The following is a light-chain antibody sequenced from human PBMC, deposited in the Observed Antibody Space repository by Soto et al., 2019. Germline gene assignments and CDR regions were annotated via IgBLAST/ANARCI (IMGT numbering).Light chain of an antibody. CDR1: SSNIGSNY. CDR3: AAWDDSLSAHVV. CDR2: RNN. J-gene: IGLJ2*01. V-gene: IGLV1-47*01. Sequence: QSVLTQLPSASGTPGQRVTISCSGSSSNIGSNYVYWYQQLPGTAPKLLIYRNNQRPSGVPDRFSGSKSGTSASLAISGLRSEDEADYYCAAWDDSLSAHVVFGGGTKVTVL.